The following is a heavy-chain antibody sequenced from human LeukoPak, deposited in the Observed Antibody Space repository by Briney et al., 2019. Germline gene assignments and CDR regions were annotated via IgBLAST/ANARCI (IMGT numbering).Heavy chain of an antibody. CDR2: TFYRSNWYD. Sequence: SQTLSLTCAISGDSVSSNTVAWNWIRQSPSRGLEWLGRTFYRSNWYDDYAASVKSRITINPDTSKNQLSLHLKSVTPEDTAVYYCAREVAGTWAFDIWGQGTRVTVSS. D-gene: IGHD6-19*01. J-gene: IGHJ3*02. CDR3: AREVAGTWAFDI. CDR1: GDSVSSNTVA. V-gene: IGHV6-1*01.